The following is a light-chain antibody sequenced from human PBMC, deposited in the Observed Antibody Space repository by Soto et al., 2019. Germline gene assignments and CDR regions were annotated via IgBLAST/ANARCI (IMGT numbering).Light chain of an antibody. J-gene: IGLJ3*02. CDR2: DPS. CDR3: FITHSTAWV. CDR1: SAAVTSGHW. Sequence: QAVVTQEPSLTGSPGGTVTLTCGSSSAAVTSGHWPYWVQQRPGQAPRTLIFDPSNKHSWTPARFSGSLLGGKAALALSGEQPEDEADYYCFITHSTAWVFGGGTKVTVL. V-gene: IGLV7-46*01.